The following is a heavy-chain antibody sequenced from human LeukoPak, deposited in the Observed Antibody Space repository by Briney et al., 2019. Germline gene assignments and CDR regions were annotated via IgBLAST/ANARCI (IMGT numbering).Heavy chain of an antibody. J-gene: IGHJ4*02. CDR1: GFTFSSHG. CDR3: ARQEARDYYYEGLDY. V-gene: IGHV3-23*01. Sequence: GGTLRLSCAASGFTFSSHGMSWVRQAPGKGLEWVSTISGSGDNTYYADSVKGRFTIDRDNSKNTVYLQMNSLRPDDTAIYFCARQEARDYYYEGLDYWARETWSPSPQ. D-gene: IGHD3-22*01. CDR2: ISGSGDNT.